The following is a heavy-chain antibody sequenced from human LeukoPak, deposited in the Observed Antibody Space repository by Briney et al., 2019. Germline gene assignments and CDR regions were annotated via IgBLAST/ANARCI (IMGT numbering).Heavy chain of an antibody. J-gene: IGHJ4*02. CDR3: GRDRNYQDSSGRPGY. V-gene: IGHV1-2*02. CDR1: GYTFTGYY. D-gene: IGHD3-22*01. Sequence: ASVTVSCKASGYTFTGYYMHWVRQAPGQGLEWMGWINPNSGGTNYAQKFQGRITMTRDTSISTAYMELSRLRSDDTAVYYCGRDRNYQDSSGRPGYWGQGTLVTVPS. CDR2: INPNSGGT.